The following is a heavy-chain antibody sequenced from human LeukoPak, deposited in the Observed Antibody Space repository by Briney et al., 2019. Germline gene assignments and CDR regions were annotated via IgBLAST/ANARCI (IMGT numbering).Heavy chain of an antibody. Sequence: GGSLRLSCAASGFTVSSNYMSWVRQAPGKGLEWVSVIYIGGSTYYAASVKGRFTISRDNSKNTLYLQMNSLRAEDTAVYYCARGYSSGWGIFDYWGQGTLVTVSS. D-gene: IGHD6-19*01. V-gene: IGHV3-66*01. CDR3: ARGYSSGWGIFDY. CDR1: GFTVSSNY. CDR2: IYIGGST. J-gene: IGHJ4*02.